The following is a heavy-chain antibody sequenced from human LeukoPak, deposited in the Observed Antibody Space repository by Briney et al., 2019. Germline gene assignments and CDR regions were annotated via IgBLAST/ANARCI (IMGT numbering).Heavy chain of an antibody. CDR3: ARHAIAAPEDY. CDR1: GYSFTSYW. J-gene: IGHJ4*02. Sequence: GESLKISCKGSGYSFTSYWIGWVRQMLGKGLEWMGIIYPGDSDTTYSPSFQGQVTISADKSISTAYLQWSSLKPSDTAMYYCARHAIAAPEDYWGQGTLVTVSS. D-gene: IGHD6-13*01. CDR2: IYPGDSDT. V-gene: IGHV5-51*01.